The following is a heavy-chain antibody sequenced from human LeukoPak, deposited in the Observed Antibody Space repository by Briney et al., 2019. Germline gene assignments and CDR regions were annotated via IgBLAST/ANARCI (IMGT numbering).Heavy chain of an antibody. J-gene: IGHJ6*02. D-gene: IGHD5-18*01. V-gene: IGHV4-39*01. CDR1: GGSITSSNYY. CDR3: VRHGAEIQLWSHMDV. Sequence: PSETLSLTCTVSGGSITSSNYYWGWIRQPPGKGLEWIGSIHYSGSTYYNPSLKSRVTISVDTSKNQFSLKLSSVTAADTAVYYCVRHGAEIQLWSHMDVWGQGTTVTVSS. CDR2: IHYSGST.